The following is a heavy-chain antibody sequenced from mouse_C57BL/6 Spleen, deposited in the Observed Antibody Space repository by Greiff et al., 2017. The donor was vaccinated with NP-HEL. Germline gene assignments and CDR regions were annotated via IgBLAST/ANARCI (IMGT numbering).Heavy chain of an antibody. D-gene: IGHD3-2*02. J-gene: IGHJ4*01. CDR1: GFTIKNTY. CDR2: IDPANGNT. Sequence: VQLQQSVAELVRPGASVKLSCTASGFTIKNTYMHWVKQRPEQGLEWIGRIDPANGNTKYAPKFQGKATITADTSSNTTYLQHSSLTSEDTAIYYCASTAQATHYAMDYWGQGTSVTVSS. V-gene: IGHV14-3*01. CDR3: ASTAQATHYAMDY.